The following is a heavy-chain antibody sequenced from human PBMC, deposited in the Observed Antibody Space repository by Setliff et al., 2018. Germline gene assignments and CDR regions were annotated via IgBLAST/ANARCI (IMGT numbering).Heavy chain of an antibody. CDR3: ARDRGRQLGYTGDAFDI. CDR1: GFTFSSYS. V-gene: IGHV3-21*01. CDR2: ISSSSSYI. Sequence: GGSLRLSCAASGFTFSSYSMNWVRQAPGKGLEWVSSISSSSSYIYYADSVKGRFTISRDNAKNSLYLHMNSLRAEDTAVYYCARDRGRQLGYTGDAFDIWGQGTMVTVS. D-gene: IGHD5-18*01. J-gene: IGHJ3*02.